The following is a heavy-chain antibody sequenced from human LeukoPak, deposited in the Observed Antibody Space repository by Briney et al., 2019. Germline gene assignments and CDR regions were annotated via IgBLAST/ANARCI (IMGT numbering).Heavy chain of an antibody. CDR3: ARDACSGGSCYSGNWFDP. V-gene: IGHV1-46*01. CDR2: INPSGGST. CDR1: GYTFTRYY. Sequence: ASVKVSCKASGYTFTRYYMHWVRQAPGQGLEWMGIINPSGGSTSYAQKFQGRVTMTRDTSTSTVYMELSSLRSEDTAVYYCARDACSGGSCYSGNWFDPWGQGTLVTVSS. D-gene: IGHD2-15*01. J-gene: IGHJ5*02.